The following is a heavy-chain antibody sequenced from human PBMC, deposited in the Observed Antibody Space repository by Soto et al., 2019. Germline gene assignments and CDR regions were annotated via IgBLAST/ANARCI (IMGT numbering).Heavy chain of an antibody. CDR3: AKLLRGTSHDDGLNI. Sequence: QPXGSLRLSCVASGFAFSDSNMNWARQAPGRGLEWVSSVGRSDDSTNYADSVKGRFTISRDKSKNTLYLQMDSLRADDTAMYYCAKLLRGTSHDDGLNIWGQGTMVTVSS. CDR2: VGRSDDST. J-gene: IGHJ3*02. V-gene: IGHV3-23*01. CDR1: GFAFSDSN. D-gene: IGHD2-8*01.